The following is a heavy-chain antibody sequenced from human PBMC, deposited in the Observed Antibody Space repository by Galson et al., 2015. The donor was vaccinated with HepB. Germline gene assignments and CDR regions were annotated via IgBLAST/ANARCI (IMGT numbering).Heavy chain of an antibody. J-gene: IGHJ6*02. V-gene: IGHV3-30-3*01. CDR1: GFTLDTYA. Sequence: SLRLSCAASGFTLDTYALHWVRQAPGKGLEWVAVISYDGSNKYYADSVQGRFTISGDNSKNTLYLQVNSLRAEDTAVYYCARVPNGGSSSYYYGMDVWGQGTTVTVSS. D-gene: IGHD6-6*01. CDR2: ISYDGSNK. CDR3: ARVPNGGSSSYYYGMDV.